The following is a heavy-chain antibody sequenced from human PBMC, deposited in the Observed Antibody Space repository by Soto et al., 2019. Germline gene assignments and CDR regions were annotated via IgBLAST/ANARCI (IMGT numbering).Heavy chain of an antibody. CDR1: GGSISSYY. V-gene: IGHV4-59*01. J-gene: IGHJ5*02. CDR3: ASNRERITIFGVVITGFDP. D-gene: IGHD3-3*01. Sequence: SETLSLTCTVSGGSISSYYWSWIRQPPGKGLEWIGYIYYSGSTNYNPSLKSRVTIPVDTSKNQFSLKLSSVTAADTAVYYCASNRERITIFGVVITGFDPWGQGTLVTVSS. CDR2: IYYSGST.